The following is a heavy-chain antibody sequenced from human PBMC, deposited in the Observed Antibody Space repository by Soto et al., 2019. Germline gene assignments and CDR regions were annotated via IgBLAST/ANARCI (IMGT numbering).Heavy chain of an antibody. D-gene: IGHD4-4*01. CDR1: GGSFSGYY. CDR2: INHSGST. CDR3: VRMTTVTKYYYGMDV. Sequence: SETLSLTCAVYGGSFSGYYWSWIRQPPGKGLEWIGEINHSGSTNYNPSLKSRVTISVDTSKNQFSLKLSSVTAADTAVYYCVRMTTVTKYYYGMDVWGQGNTVT. J-gene: IGHJ6*02. V-gene: IGHV4-34*01.